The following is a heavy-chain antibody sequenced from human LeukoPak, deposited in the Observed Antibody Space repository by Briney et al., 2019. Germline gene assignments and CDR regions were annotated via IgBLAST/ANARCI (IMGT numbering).Heavy chain of an antibody. Sequence: GGSLRLSCAASGFTFSHYAMHWVRQTPGKGLEWVAVISYHGIDKYYADSVRGRFTISRDNSKNALYLQMNSLRAEDTAVYYCAKDTSTRGTSWYGYYFDYWGQGTLVTVSS. CDR2: ISYHGIDK. D-gene: IGHD6-13*01. J-gene: IGHJ4*02. CDR3: AKDTSTRGTSWYGYYFDY. CDR1: GFTFSHYA. V-gene: IGHV3-30-3*01.